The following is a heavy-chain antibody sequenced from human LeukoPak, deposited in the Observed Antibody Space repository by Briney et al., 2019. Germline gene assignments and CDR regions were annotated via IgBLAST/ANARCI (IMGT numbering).Heavy chain of an antibody. D-gene: IGHD3-10*01. CDR1: GFTFSSYW. CDR3: ARESRLKAFYGSGSPYGMDV. V-gene: IGHV3-74*01. J-gene: IGHJ6*02. Sequence: PGGSLRLSCAASGFTFSSYWMHWVRQVPGKGLVWVSRINTDGSSTSYADSVKGRFTISRDNAKNTLYLQMNSLRAEDTAVYYCARESRLKAFYGSGSPYGMDVWGQGTTVTVSS. CDR2: INTDGSST.